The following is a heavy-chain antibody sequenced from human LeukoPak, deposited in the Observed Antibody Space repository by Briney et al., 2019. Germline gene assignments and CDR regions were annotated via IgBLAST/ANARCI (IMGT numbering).Heavy chain of an antibody. CDR3: AKDEQALWIFGVVPRRTYYYYGMDV. CDR1: GFTFSSYG. J-gene: IGHJ6*02. Sequence: SGGSLRLSCAASGFTFSSYGMHWVRQAPGKGLEWVAVISYDGSNKYYADSVKGRFTISRDNSKNTLYLQMNSLRAEDTAVYYCAKDEQALWIFGVVPRRTYYYYGMDVWGQGTTVTVSS. CDR2: ISYDGSNK. D-gene: IGHD3-3*01. V-gene: IGHV3-30*18.